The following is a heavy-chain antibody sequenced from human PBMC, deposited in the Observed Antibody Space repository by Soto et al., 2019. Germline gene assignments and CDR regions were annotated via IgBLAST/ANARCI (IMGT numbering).Heavy chain of an antibody. Sequence: SVKVSCKASGGTFSSSAVQWVRQARGQRLEWIGWIVVGSGNTNYAQKFQERVTITRDMSTSTAHMELSSLRSEDTAVYYCAADTPMKYCSGGSCYPWGSYYYYYGMDVWGQGTTVTVSS. J-gene: IGHJ6*02. CDR1: GGTFSSSA. CDR2: IVVGSGNT. V-gene: IGHV1-58*01. CDR3: AADTPMKYCSGGSCYPWGSYYYYYGMDV. D-gene: IGHD2-15*01.